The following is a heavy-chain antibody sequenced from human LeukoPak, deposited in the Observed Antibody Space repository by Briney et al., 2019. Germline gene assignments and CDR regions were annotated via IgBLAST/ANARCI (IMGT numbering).Heavy chain of an antibody. V-gene: IGHV1-69*13. CDR3: MDV. CDR1: GGTFSSYA. J-gene: IGHJ6*03. Sequence: SVKVSCKASGGTFSSYAISWVRQAPGQGLEWMGGIIPIFGTANYAQKFQGRVTITADESTSTAYYCAAGVVPAADYYYYYMDVWGKGTTVTVSS. CDR2: IIPIFGTA. D-gene: IGHD2-2*01.